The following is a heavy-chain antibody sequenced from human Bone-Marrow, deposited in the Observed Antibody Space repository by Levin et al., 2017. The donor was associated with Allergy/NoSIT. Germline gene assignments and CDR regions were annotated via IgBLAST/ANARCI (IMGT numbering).Heavy chain of an antibody. V-gene: IGHV3-11*01. Sequence: AGGSLRLSCQASGFIFRDFYMSWVRQTPGQGLEWIAEISKDGYNIYYADSLRGRFTVSRDNTKNSLYLHMSSLTPDDTAVYYCARDGGLIDYWGQGTLVTVSS. CDR1: GFIFRDFY. D-gene: IGHD3-16*01. CDR2: ISKDGYNI. CDR3: ARDGGLIDY. J-gene: IGHJ4*02.